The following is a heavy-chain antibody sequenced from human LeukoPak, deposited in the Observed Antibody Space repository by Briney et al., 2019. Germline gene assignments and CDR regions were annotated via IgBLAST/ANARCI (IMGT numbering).Heavy chain of an antibody. CDR3: ARVWGGSYFDY. V-gene: IGHV4-30-2*01. D-gene: IGHD1-26*01. CDR2: IYRSGSS. CDR1: GGSISSGGYS. J-gene: IGHJ4*02. Sequence: SQTLSLTCAVSGGSISSGGYSWSWIRQPPGKGLEWIGYIYRSGSSYYNPSLRSRVTISVDRSKNQFSLKLSSVTAADTAVYYCARVWGGSYFDYWGQGTLVTVSS.